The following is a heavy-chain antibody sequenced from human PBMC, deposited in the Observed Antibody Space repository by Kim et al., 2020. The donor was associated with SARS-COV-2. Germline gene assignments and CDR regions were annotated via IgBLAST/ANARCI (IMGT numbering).Heavy chain of an antibody. Sequence: YTPPLKSRVTISVDTSKNQFSLKLSSVTAADTAGYYCASHPGLYYYGMDVWGQGTTVTVSS. V-gene: IGHV4-59*08. J-gene: IGHJ6*02. CDR3: ASHPGLYYYGMDV. D-gene: IGHD6-19*01.